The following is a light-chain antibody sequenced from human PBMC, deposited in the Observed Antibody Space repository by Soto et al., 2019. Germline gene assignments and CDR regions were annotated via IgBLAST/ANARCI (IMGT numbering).Light chain of an antibody. V-gene: IGKV3-20*01. J-gene: IGKJ4*01. CDR1: QSVRNNY. Sequence: IVLTQSPDTLSLSPGERVTLSCRASQSVRNNYLAWYQQKPGQAPRLLTYGTSSRASGIPDRFSGSGSGTDFTLTISRLEPEDFAVYYCQNYGSSSLTFGGGTKVDIK. CDR2: GTS. CDR3: QNYGSSSLT.